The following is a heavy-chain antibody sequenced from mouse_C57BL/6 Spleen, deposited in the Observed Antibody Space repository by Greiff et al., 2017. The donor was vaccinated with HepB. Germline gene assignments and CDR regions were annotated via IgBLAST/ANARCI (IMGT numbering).Heavy chain of an antibody. J-gene: IGHJ4*01. D-gene: IGHD2-3*01. V-gene: IGHV5-17*01. Sequence: EVKLMESGGGLVKPGGSLKLSCAASGFTFSDYGMHWVRQAPEKGLEWVAYISSGSSTIYYADTVKGRFTISRDNAKNTLFLQMTSLRSEDTAMYYCARLYSDGDAMDYWGQGTSVTVSS. CDR2: ISSGSSTI. CDR3: ARLYSDGDAMDY. CDR1: GFTFSDYG.